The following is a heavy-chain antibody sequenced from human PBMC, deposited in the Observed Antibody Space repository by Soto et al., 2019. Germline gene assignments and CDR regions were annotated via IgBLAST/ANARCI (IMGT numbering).Heavy chain of an antibody. V-gene: IGHV4-61*01. J-gene: IGHJ4*02. D-gene: IGHD2-2*01. CDR2: IYYSGST. CDR3: ASGDIVLVPAAINY. CDR1: GGSVSSGSYY. Sequence: QVQLQESGPGLVKPSETLSLTCTVSGGSVSSGSYYWSWIRQPPGKGLEWIGYIYYSGSTNYNPSHKSRVTISVDTSKNQFSLKLSSVTAADTAVYYCASGDIVLVPAAINYWVQGTLVTVSS.